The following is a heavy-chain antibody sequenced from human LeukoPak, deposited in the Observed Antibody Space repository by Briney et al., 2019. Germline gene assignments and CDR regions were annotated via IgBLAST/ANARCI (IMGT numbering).Heavy chain of an antibody. J-gene: IGHJ4*02. Sequence: GRSLRLSCAASGFTFGDSAMHWVRQAPGKGLEWVSVITWNSGYIGYAISVKGRFTISRDNAKDSLCLQMNSLRAEDTAVYYCARDPLSYYYGSGSYYNSPFDYWGQGTLVTVSS. CDR3: ARDPLSYYYGSGSYYNSPFDY. CDR2: ITWNSGYI. V-gene: IGHV3-9*01. CDR1: GFTFGDSA. D-gene: IGHD3-10*01.